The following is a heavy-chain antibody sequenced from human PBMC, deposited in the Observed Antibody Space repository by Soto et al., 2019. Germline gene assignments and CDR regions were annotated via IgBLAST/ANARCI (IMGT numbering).Heavy chain of an antibody. CDR2: ISYDGSNK. D-gene: IGHD6-13*01. J-gene: IGHJ6*02. Sequence: QVPLVESGGGVVQPGRSLRLSCAASGFTFSSYAMHWVRQAPGKGLEWVAVISYDGSNKYYADSVKGRFTISRDNSKNTLYLQMNSLRAEDTAVYYCARDGEQQLVVLPYYYYYGMDVWGQGTTVTVSS. CDR1: GFTFSSYA. CDR3: ARDGEQQLVVLPYYYYYGMDV. V-gene: IGHV3-30-3*01.